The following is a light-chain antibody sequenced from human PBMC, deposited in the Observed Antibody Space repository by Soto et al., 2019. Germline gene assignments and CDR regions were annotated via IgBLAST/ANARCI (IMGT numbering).Light chain of an antibody. J-gene: IGLJ1*01. CDR3: CSYAGSLYV. V-gene: IGLV2-23*01. CDR2: EGS. Sequence: QSALTQPASVSGSPGQSITISCTVTSSDVGSYNVVSWYQQHPGKAPKLIIYEGSKRPSGVSNRFSGSNSGNTASLTISGLQAEDEADYYCCSYAGSLYVFGTGTKLTVL. CDR1: SSDVGSYNV.